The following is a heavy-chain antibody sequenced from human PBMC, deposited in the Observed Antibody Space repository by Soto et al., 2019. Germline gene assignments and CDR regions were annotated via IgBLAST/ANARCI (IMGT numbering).Heavy chain of an antibody. Sequence: GGSLRLSCAASGFTFSHYGRHWVRQAPGKGLEWVAIISYDGRNEYYADSVKGRFTISRDNSKNTLYLQMNSLRAEDTAVYYCARAVAVPADFDYWGQGTLVTSPQ. CDR1: GFTFSHYG. CDR3: ARAVAVPADFDY. D-gene: IGHD6-19*01. V-gene: IGHV3-30*03. CDR2: ISYDGRNE. J-gene: IGHJ4*02.